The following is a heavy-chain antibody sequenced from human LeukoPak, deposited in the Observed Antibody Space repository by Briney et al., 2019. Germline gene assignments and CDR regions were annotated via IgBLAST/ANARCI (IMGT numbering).Heavy chain of an antibody. Sequence: SETLSLTCAVYGGSFSGYYWSWIRQPPGKGLEWIGEINHSGSTNYNPSLKSRVTISVDTSKNQFSLKLSSVTAADTAVYYCARRVVVPAAIHLDYWGQGTLVTVSS. CDR2: INHSGST. D-gene: IGHD2-2*01. CDR3: ARRVVVPAAIHLDY. CDR1: GGSFSGYY. J-gene: IGHJ4*02. V-gene: IGHV4-34*01.